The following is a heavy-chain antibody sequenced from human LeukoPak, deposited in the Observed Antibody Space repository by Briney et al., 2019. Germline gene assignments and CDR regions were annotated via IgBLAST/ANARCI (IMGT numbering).Heavy chain of an antibody. V-gene: IGHV1-3*02. J-gene: IGHJ4*02. CDR3: ARGIHSGAWLTDY. D-gene: IGHD6-25*01. Sequence: GASVKVSCKASGYTFTNYAIHWVRQAPGRRLEWMGWSNGANGNTEYSPAFQGRVSITRDTSASTAYMELSSLSSEDMAIYYCARGIHSGAWLTDYWGQGTLVTAS. CDR2: SNGANGNT. CDR1: GYTFTNYA.